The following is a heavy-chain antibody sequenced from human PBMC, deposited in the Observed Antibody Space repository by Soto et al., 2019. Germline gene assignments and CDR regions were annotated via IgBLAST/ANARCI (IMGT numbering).Heavy chain of an antibody. J-gene: IGHJ6*02. CDR3: ARGVEYCSGGSCYSFGFYYYYGMDV. V-gene: IGHV1-18*01. CDR2: ISPYNGNT. Sequence: GASVKISCKSSGYTFTHYGITWVRQAPGQGLEWMRWISPYNGNTNYGQTFQGRVTLTTDTSTSTAYMELRSLRSDDTAVYYCARGVEYCSGGSCYSFGFYYYYGMDVWGQGTTVTVSS. D-gene: IGHD2-15*01. CDR1: GYTFTHYG.